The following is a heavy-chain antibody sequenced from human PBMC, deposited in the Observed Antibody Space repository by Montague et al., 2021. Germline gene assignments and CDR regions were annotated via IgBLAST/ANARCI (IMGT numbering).Heavy chain of an antibody. CDR3: AVGSDSAWELLHL. Sequence: SETLSLTCTVSGDSISSKYFWSWVRQPPGKGREWFGEINHGTTSYSPSLTGPLTVSMDTSKTHFSLKLSSVTAADTAIYYCAVGSDSAWELLHLWGQGILVTVSS. CDR2: INHGTT. D-gene: IGHD1-26*01. V-gene: IGHV4-4*02. J-gene: IGHJ5*02. CDR1: GDSISSKYF.